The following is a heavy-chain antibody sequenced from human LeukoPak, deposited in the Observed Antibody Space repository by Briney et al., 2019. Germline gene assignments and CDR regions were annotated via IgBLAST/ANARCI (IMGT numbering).Heavy chain of an antibody. V-gene: IGHV1-46*01. D-gene: IGHD2-15*01. Sequence: ASVKVSCKASGYTFTSYYMHWVRQAPGQGLEWMGIINPSGGSTSYAQKLQGRVTMTRDTSTSTVYMELSSLRSEDTAVYYCARGREFLDIVVVVAATPIDYWGQGTLVTVSS. CDR2: INPSGGST. J-gene: IGHJ4*02. CDR3: ARGREFLDIVVVVAATPIDY. CDR1: GYTFTSYY.